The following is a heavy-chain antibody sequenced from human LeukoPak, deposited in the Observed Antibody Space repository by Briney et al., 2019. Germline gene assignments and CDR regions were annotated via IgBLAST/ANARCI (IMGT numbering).Heavy chain of an antibody. J-gene: IGHJ4*02. CDR2: INHSGST. D-gene: IGHD3-3*01. CDR1: GGSFSGYY. CDR3: ARLRITIFGVVMKGRSFDY. V-gene: IGHV4-34*01. Sequence: SETLSPTCAVYGGSFSGYYWSWIRQPPGKGLEWIGEINHSGSTNYNPSLKSRVTISVDTSKNQFSLKLSSVTAADTAVYYCARLRITIFGVVMKGRSFDYWGQGTLVTVSS.